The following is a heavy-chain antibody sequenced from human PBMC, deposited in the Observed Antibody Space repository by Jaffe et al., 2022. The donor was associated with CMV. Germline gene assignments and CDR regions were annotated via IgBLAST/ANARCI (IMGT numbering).Heavy chain of an antibody. J-gene: IGHJ1*01. CDR1: GFTFSSYA. D-gene: IGHD3-22*01. CDR2: ISSNGGST. CDR3: VKTPNYYDSSGYYLRGYFQH. Sequence: EVQLVESGGGLVQPGGSLRLSCSASGFTFSSYAMHWVRQAPGKGLEYVSAISSNGGSTYYADSVKGRFTISRDNSKNTLYLQMSSLRAEDTAVYYCVKTPNYYDSSGYYLRGYFQHWGQGTLVTVSS. V-gene: IGHV3-64D*06.